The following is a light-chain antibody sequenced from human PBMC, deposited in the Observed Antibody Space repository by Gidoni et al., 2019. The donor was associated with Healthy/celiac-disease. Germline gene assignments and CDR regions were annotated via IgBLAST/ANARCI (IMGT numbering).Light chain of an antibody. CDR3: QQYGSSPPIT. CDR2: GAS. V-gene: IGKV3-20*01. Sequence: ETVLSLSPGTLSLSPGDRATLPCRASQSVSSSYLAWYQQKPGQAPRLLIYGASSRATGIPDRFSGSGSGTDFTLTISRLEPEDFSVYYCQQYGSSPPITFGQGTRLEIK. J-gene: IGKJ5*01. CDR1: QSVSSSY.